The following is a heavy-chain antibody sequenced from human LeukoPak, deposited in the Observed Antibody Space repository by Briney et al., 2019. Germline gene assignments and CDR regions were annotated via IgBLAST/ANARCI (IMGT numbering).Heavy chain of an antibody. V-gene: IGHV5-51*01. Sequence: GEPLKISCKGSGYIFTSYWIGWVRQLPGKGLEWMGIIYPGDSDTRDSPSFQGQVTISADKSISTAYLQWSSLKASDTAMYYCARQEGITVEGSFDYWGQGTLVTVSS. CDR2: IYPGDSDT. CDR1: GYIFTSYW. D-gene: IGHD3-10*01. J-gene: IGHJ4*02. CDR3: ARQEGITVEGSFDY.